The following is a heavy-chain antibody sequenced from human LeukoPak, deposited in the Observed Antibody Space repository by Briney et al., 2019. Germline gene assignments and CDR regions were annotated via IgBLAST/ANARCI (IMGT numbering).Heavy chain of an antibody. CDR2: ISSTSTAI. CDR1: GFKFGSFS. V-gene: IGHV3-48*04. Sequence: GGSLRLSCAAPGFKFGSFSMGWVRQAPGKGLEWLSYISSTSTAIYYADSLKGRFTISRDNAKNSLYLQMNSLRAEDTAVYYCARAIASYGDSAYWGQGTLVTVSS. D-gene: IGHD5-18*01. J-gene: IGHJ4*02. CDR3: ARAIASYGDSAY.